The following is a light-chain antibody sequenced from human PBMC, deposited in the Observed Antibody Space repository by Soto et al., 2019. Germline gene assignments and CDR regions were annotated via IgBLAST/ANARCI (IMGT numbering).Light chain of an antibody. J-gene: IGLJ1*01. CDR2: EVY. Sequence: SSLTQPPSATGSPGQSVTISNTRTSSDVGGYNYVSWYQHHPGKAPKLIIYEVYKRPSGVPDRFSGSKSGNTAALTVSGLQAEDEADYYCSSYVGTNSYVFGTGTKVTVL. CDR1: SSDVGGYNY. CDR3: SSYVGTNSYV. V-gene: IGLV2-8*01.